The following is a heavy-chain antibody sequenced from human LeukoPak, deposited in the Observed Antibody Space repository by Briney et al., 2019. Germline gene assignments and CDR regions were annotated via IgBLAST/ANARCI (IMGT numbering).Heavy chain of an antibody. CDR3: ARERGYYDFWSGYYDGYYYMDF. CDR2: INHSGST. J-gene: IGHJ6*03. D-gene: IGHD3-3*01. CDR1: GGFFRDYY. V-gene: IGHV4-34*01. Sequence: PSETLSLTCAVYGGFFRDYYCSWIRQPPGKGLEWIGEINHSGSTNYNPSLKSRVTISVDTSKNQFSPKLSSVTAADTAVYYCARERGYYDFWSGYYDGYYYMDFWGKGTTVTVSS.